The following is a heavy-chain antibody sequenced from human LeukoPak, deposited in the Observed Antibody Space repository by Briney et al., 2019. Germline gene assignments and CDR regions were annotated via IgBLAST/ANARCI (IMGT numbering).Heavy chain of an antibody. D-gene: IGHD3-22*01. CDR3: ARGKKRYYDSSPFDP. V-gene: IGHV1-46*01. CDR1: GYTFTSYY. CDR2: INPSGGST. J-gene: IGHJ5*02. Sequence: GASVKVSCKASGYTFTSYYMHWVRQAPGQGLEWMGIINPSGGSTSYAQKFQGRVTMTRDTSTSTVYMELSSVRSDDTAVYYCARGKKRYYDSSPFDPWGQGTLVTVPS.